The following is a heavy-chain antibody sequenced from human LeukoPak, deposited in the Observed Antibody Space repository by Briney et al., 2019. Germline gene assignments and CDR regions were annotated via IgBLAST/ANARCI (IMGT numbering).Heavy chain of an antibody. V-gene: IGHV3-30*02. J-gene: IGHJ6*03. CDR1: GFTFKSYD. Sequence: PGGSLRLSRAASGFTFKSYDMYWVRQAPGKGLEWVTFIRYDGSNKYYADSVKGRFTISRDNSKNTLYLQMNSLRAEDTAVYYCAKDPRNYPEEHYYYYMDVWGKGTTVTVSS. CDR3: AKDPRNYPEEHYYYYMDV. D-gene: IGHD1-7*01. CDR2: IRYDGSNK.